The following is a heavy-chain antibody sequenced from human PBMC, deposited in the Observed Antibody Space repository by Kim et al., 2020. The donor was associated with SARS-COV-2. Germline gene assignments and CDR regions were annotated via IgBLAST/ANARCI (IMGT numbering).Heavy chain of an antibody. V-gene: IGHV4-59*01. Sequence: SETLSLTCTVSGGSISNYYWSWIRQPPGKGLEWIGYIHYSGSTNYNPSLKSRVTISVDTSKNQFSLKLSSVTAADTAVYYCARDFASVAGYYDAFDIWG. CDR3: ARDFASVAGYYDAFDI. CDR2: IHYSGST. D-gene: IGHD6-19*01. J-gene: IGHJ3*02. CDR1: GGSISNYY.